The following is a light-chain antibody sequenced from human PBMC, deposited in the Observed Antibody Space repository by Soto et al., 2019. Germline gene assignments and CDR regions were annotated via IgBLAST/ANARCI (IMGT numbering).Light chain of an antibody. CDR2: LNSDGSH. CDR1: SGHSSYA. Sequence: QLVLTQSPSASASLGSTVKLTCTLSSGHSSYAIAWHQHQPEKGPRYLMKLNSDGSHSKGDGIPDRFSGSSSWAERYLTMPSLQSENQADNCTQSRCTGIWVLSGGTQLTVL. J-gene: IGLJ3*02. V-gene: IGLV4-69*01. CDR3: QSRCTGIWV.